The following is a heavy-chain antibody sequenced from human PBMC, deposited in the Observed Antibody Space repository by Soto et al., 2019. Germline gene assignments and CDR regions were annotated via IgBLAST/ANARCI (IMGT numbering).Heavy chain of an antibody. D-gene: IGHD3-16*02. CDR1: GFTFSSSG. Sequence: EVQLVESGGGLVQPGGSLRLSCAASGFTFSSSGMSWVRQAPGKGLDWVATIKREGSEKYYVDSVKGRFTISRDNARNSLYLQMNSLRVEDTAVFYCADPLDLDVWGKGDPVTVSS. CDR3: ADPLDLDV. CDR2: IKREGSEK. V-gene: IGHV3-7*01. J-gene: IGHJ6*04.